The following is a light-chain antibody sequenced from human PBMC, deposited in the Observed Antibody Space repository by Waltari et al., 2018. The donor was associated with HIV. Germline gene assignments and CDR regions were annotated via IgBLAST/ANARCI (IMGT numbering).Light chain of an antibody. V-gene: IGLV4-69*01. J-gene: IGLJ2*01. CDR1: SWHSPNA. CDR2: LNSDGSH. Sequence: QPVVTQPPSASASLGASVTLTCPLSSWHSPNAIAWHQQQPQTGPRFLMKLNSDGSHIKGDGIPDRCSGSISGADRYLTISSLQSEDEADYHWQTGGTGIYVFGGGTKLSVL. CDR3: QTGGTGIYV.